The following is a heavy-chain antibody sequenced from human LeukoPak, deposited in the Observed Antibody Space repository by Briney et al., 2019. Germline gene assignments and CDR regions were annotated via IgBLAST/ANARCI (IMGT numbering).Heavy chain of an antibody. V-gene: IGHV4-34*01. CDR2: INLGGST. CDR3: ATSTKVVRPDSWDS. J-gene: IGHJ4*02. Sequence: SETLSLTCAIYGVSFDGYSWSWIRQSPGEGLEWIGEINLGGSTNYNPSLKSRVTMTIDTSKKEVSLKLTSVTAADTSIYFCATSTKVVRPDSWDSWGQGTLVSVSS. CDR1: GVSFDGYS. D-gene: IGHD4-11*01.